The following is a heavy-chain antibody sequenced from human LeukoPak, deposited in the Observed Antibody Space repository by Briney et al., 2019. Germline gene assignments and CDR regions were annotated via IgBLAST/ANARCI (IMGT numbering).Heavy chain of an antibody. D-gene: IGHD6-13*01. CDR2: INPNSGGT. V-gene: IGHV1-2*02. J-gene: IGHJ5*02. CDR1: GYTFTGYY. CDR3: ARAPAAGTGYWFDP. Sequence: ASVKVSCKASGYTFTGYYMHWVRQAPGQGLEWMGWINPNSGGTNYAQKFQGRVTITTDESTSTAYMELSSLRSEDTAVYYCARAPAAGTGYWFDPWGQGTLVTVSS.